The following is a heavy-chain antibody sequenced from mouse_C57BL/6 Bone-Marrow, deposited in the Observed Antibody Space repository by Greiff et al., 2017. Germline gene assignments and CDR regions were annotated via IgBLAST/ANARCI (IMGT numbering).Heavy chain of an antibody. D-gene: IGHD2-2*01. V-gene: IGHV1-53*01. CDR1: GYTFTSYW. CDR2: INPSNGGT. Sequence: QVQLQQPGTELVKPGASVKLSCKASGYTFTSYWMHWVKQRPGQGLEWIGNINPSNGGTNYNEKFKSKATLTVDKSSSTAYMQLSSLTSEDSAVYYCARGPLSTMVRGYYVDYWGQGTTLTVSS. CDR3: ARGPLSTMVRGYYVDY. J-gene: IGHJ2*01.